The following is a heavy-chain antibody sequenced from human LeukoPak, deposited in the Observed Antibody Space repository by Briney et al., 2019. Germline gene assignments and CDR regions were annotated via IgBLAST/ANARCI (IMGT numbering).Heavy chain of an antibody. CDR3: ASQSRDFGVVSDAFDI. D-gene: IGHD3-3*01. CDR2: IYHSRST. CDR1: GGSISSGGYY. J-gene: IGHJ3*02. Sequence: PSETLSLTCTVSGGSISSGGYYWSWIRQPPGKGLEWIGYIYHSRSTYYNPSLKSRVTISVDRSKNQFSLKLSSVTAADTAVYYCASQSRDFGVVSDAFDIWGQGTMVTVSS. V-gene: IGHV4-30-2*01.